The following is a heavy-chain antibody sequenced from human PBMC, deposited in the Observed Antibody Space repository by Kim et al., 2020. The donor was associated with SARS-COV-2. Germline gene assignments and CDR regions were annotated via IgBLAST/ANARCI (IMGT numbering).Heavy chain of an antibody. CDR1: GGSFSGYY. CDR2: INHSGST. CDR3: ARGTRITIFGVVIHYYYYYGMDV. J-gene: IGHJ6*02. D-gene: IGHD3-3*01. V-gene: IGHV4-34*01. Sequence: SETLSLTCAVYGGSFSGYYWSWIRQPPGKGLEWIGEINHSGSTNYNPSLKSRVTISVDTSKNQFSLKLSSVTAADTAVYYCARGTRITIFGVVIHYYYYYGMDVWGQGTTVTVSS.